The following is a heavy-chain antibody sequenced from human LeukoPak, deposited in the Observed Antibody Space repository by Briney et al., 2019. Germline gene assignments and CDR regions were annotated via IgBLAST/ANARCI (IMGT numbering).Heavy chain of an antibody. V-gene: IGHV3-11*04. CDR2: ISGSGHDI. D-gene: IGHD3-9*01. J-gene: IGHJ4*02. Sequence: GGSLRLSCAASGFTFSDSYMTWVRQAPGKGVEWVAYISGSGHDINYSDSVKGRFTISRDNAKNSLYLQMNSLRAEDTAVYYCARARYFDWLLAYYFDYWGQGTLVTVSS. CDR3: ARARYFDWLLAYYFDY. CDR1: GFTFSDSY.